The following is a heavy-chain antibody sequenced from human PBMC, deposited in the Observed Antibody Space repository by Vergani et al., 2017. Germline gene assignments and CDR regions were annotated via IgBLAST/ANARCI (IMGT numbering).Heavy chain of an antibody. CDR2: IYSTGST. CDR3: ARASLRALVGYYYYMDV. J-gene: IGHJ6*03. V-gene: IGHV4-31*03. CDR1: GDSISSGVYY. D-gene: IGHD3-16*02. Sequence: QLHLQESGPGLVKPSETLSLTCTVSGDSISSGVYYWNWIRQHPGKGLEWIGYIYSTGSTHHNPSLRRRINMSVDTSKNQFSLKLNSVTAADTAVYFCARASLRALVGYYYYMDVWGKGKTVVVSS.